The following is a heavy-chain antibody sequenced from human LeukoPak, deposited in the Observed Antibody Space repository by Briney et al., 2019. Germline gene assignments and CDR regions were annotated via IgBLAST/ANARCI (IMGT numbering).Heavy chain of an antibody. CDR1: GFIFSSYE. D-gene: IGHD6-19*01. Sequence: PGGSLRLSCAASGFIFSSYEMNWVRQAPGKGLEWVSHISSSGSTIYYADSVKGRFTISRDNAKNSLYLQMSSLRAEDTAVYHCARDGSYSSGYFDYWGQGTLVTVFS. CDR3: ARDGSYSSGYFDY. V-gene: IGHV3-48*03. J-gene: IGHJ4*02. CDR2: ISSSGSTI.